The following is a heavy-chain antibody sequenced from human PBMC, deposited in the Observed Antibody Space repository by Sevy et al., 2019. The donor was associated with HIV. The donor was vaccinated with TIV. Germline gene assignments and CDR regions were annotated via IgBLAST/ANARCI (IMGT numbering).Heavy chain of an antibody. V-gene: IGHV3-23*01. Sequence: GGSLRLSCVASGFIFNSYVMNWVRQAPGKGLEWVSTISGSGGSTYYTHSVKGRFTISRDNSKNTLYLEMNSLRAEDTAVYYCEGMTTARRDYWGQGTLVTVSS. CDR3: EGMTTARRDY. D-gene: IGHD5-18*01. CDR1: GFIFNSYV. CDR2: ISGSGGST. J-gene: IGHJ4*02.